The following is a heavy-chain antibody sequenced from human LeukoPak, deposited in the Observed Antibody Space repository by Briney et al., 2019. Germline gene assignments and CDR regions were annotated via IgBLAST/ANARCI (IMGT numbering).Heavy chain of an antibody. CDR2: ISGSGGST. J-gene: IGHJ4*02. D-gene: IGHD3-9*01. CDR1: GFTFSSYA. V-gene: IGHV3-23*01. CDR3: AKPYDILTGYRAPYYFDY. Sequence: GGSLRLSCAASGFTFSSYAMSWVRQAPGKGLEWVSAISGSGGSTYYADSVKGRFTISRDNSKNTLYLQMNSLRAEDTAVYYCAKPYDILTGYRAPYYFDYWGQGTLVTVSS.